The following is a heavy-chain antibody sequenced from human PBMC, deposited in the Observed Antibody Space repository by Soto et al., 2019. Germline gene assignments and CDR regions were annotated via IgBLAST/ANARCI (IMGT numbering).Heavy chain of an antibody. J-gene: IGHJ6*03. V-gene: IGHV3-13*01. D-gene: IGHD6-6*01. CDR2: SGTTGDT. CDR3: ARATAARSLPDYYYYYMDV. Sequence: GGSLRLSCAASGFILSSYDMHWVRQATGKGLEWVSGSGTTGDTYYPGSVKGRFTISRENAKNPLYLQIDSLRAGDTAVYYCARATAARSLPDYYYYYMDVWGKGTTVTVSS. CDR1: GFILSSYD.